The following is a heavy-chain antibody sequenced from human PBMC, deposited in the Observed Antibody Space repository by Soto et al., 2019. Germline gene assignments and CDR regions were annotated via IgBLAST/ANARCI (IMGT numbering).Heavy chain of an antibody. CDR3: ARYSHLVVLAANYCHCMDD. Sequence: GASVTVSCKASGYTFTSYGISWVRQAPGQGLAGMGRISTYNGNTSYAQKLQSRGTMTTDTSTSTAYMEQRSMISDDTAVNYCARYSHLVVLAANYCHCMDDWGQGTTVTVSS. CDR1: GYTFTSYG. CDR2: ISTYNGNT. D-gene: IGHD2-2*01. J-gene: IGHJ6*02. V-gene: IGHV1-18*04.